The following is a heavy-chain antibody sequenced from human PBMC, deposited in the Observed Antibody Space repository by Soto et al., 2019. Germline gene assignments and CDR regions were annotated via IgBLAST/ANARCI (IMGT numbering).Heavy chain of an antibody. D-gene: IGHD3-10*01. CDR2: INPNSGGT. Sequence: QVQLVQSGAEVKKPGASVKVSCKASGYTFTGYYMHWVRQAPGQGLEWMGWINPNSGGTNYAQKFQGWVTMTRDTPISTAYMELSRLRSDDTAVYYCARVEGYGSGSTNWFDPWGQGTLVTVSS. V-gene: IGHV1-2*04. J-gene: IGHJ5*02. CDR3: ARVEGYGSGSTNWFDP. CDR1: GYTFTGYY.